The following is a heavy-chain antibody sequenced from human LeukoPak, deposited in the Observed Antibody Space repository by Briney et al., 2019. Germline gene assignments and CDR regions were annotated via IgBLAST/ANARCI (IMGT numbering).Heavy chain of an antibody. CDR1: GFTFSSYA. CDR3: ARAGRGSYFEYYFDY. D-gene: IGHD1-26*01. CDR2: ISYDGSNK. Sequence: PGGSLRLSCAASGFTFSSYAMHGVRQAPGKGLEWVAVISYDGSNKYYADSVKRRFTISRDNSKNTLYLQMNSLRAEDTAVYYCARAGRGSYFEYYFDYWGQGTLVTVSS. J-gene: IGHJ4*02. V-gene: IGHV3-30-3*01.